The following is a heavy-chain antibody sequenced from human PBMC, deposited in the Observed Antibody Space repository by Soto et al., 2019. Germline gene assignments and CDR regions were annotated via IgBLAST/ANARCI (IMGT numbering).Heavy chain of an antibody. V-gene: IGHV1-2*02. CDR1: GYSFTRYY. J-gene: IGHJ5*02. CDR3: ARDLSGDADNNWFDP. Sequence: ASVKVSCKASGYSFTRYYMHWVRQAPGQGLEWMGWINPNSGGTNYAQKFQGRVTITADESTSTAYMELSSLRSEDTAVYYCARDLSGDADNNWFDPWGQGTLVTVSS. D-gene: IGHD2-21*02. CDR2: INPNSGGT.